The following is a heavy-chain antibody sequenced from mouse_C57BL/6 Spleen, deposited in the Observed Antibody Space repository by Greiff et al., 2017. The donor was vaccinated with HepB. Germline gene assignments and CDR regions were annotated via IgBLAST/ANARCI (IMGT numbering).Heavy chain of an antibody. J-gene: IGHJ1*03. CDR2: IDPSDSYT. V-gene: IGHV1-69*01. CDR1: GYTFTSYW. D-gene: IGHD1-1*01. CDR3: ARCTTVVALRDFDV. Sequence: QVQLQQPGAELVMPGASVKLSCKASGYTFTSYWMHWVKQRPGQGLAWIGEIDPSDSYTNYNQKFKGKSTLTVDKSSSTAYMQLSSLTSEDSAVYYCARCTTVVALRDFDVWGTGTTVTVSS.